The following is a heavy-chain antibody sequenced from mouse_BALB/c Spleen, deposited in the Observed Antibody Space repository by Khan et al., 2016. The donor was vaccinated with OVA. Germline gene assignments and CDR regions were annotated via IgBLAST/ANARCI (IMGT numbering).Heavy chain of an antibody. Sequence: EVQLQESGPGLGKPSQSLSLTCTVTAYSITSNKAGNWIRQFPGNKLERMGNISPTGSTTYNQAFKSRISITRDTTKNQFFLQLNSVTTEDTATYYCARDGSRYNYAMDYWGQGTSVTVSS. CDR2: ISPTGST. CDR1: AYSITSNKA. V-gene: IGHV3-2*02. CDR3: ARDGSRYNYAMDY. D-gene: IGHD2-3*01. J-gene: IGHJ4*01.